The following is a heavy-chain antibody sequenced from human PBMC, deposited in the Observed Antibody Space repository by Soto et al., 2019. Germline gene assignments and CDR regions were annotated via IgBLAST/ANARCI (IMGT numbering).Heavy chain of an antibody. J-gene: IGHJ6*02. CDR3: SGCSGGACQQNYGMDV. CDR2: ISPSTSHI. V-gene: IGHV3-21*01. CDR1: GFTFSTCT. Sequence: EVHLVESGGGLVKPGGSLRLSCAVSGFTFSTCTMNWVRRAPGKGLEWVSSISPSTSHIYYADSVKGRFTISRDNAKNSLFLQMNSLRAEDTAVYYCSGCSGGACQQNYGMDVWGQGTTVTVSS. D-gene: IGHD2-15*01.